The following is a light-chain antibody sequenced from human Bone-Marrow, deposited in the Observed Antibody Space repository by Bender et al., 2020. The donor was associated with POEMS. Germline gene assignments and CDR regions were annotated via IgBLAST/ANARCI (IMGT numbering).Light chain of an antibody. J-gene: IGLJ3*02. CDR1: SSNIGAHA. V-gene: IGLV1-44*01. CDR2: SSH. CDR3: AVWDDSLNGWV. Sequence: QSVLTQPPSASGTPGQRVTISCSGGSSNIGAHAVNWYQHLPGTAPNLLIYSSHRRPSEVPDRFSGSRSGTSASLAISELQSEDEADYYCAVWDDSLNGWVFGGGTKLTVL.